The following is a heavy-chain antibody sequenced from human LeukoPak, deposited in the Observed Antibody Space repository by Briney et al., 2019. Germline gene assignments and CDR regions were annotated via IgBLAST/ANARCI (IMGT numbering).Heavy chain of an antibody. CDR3: ARGPNSTGWYPH. D-gene: IGHD6-19*01. CDR1: GDSISSSKKY. V-gene: IGHV4-39*01. Sequence: SETLSLTCTVSGDSISSSKKYWGWVRQPPGKGLEWIGSIYYSGNTYYNPSLKSRVTISLDTSRNQFSLRLTSVTAADAAIYYCARGPNSTGWYPHWGQGTLVTVSS. CDR2: IYYSGNT. J-gene: IGHJ4*02.